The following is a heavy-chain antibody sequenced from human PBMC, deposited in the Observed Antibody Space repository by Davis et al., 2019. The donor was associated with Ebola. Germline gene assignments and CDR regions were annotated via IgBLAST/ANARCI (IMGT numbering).Heavy chain of an antibody. CDR1: GYSFSSYW. Sequence: GGSLRPSCKGSGYSFSSYWIRWVRQMHGKGLEWMGIIYPGDSDTRYSPSFQGQVTISADKSISTAYLQWSSLKASDTAMYYCARLNSYYYYYYGMDVWGQGTTVTVSS. J-gene: IGHJ6*02. CDR3: ARLNSYYYYYYGMDV. D-gene: IGHD2/OR15-2a*01. V-gene: IGHV5-51*01. CDR2: IYPGDSDT.